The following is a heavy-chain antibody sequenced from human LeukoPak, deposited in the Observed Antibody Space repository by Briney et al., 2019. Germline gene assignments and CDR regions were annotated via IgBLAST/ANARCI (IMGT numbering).Heavy chain of an antibody. D-gene: IGHD2-2*01. Sequence: GRSLRLSCAASGFTFRNHGMYWVRQAPGKGLEWVAVIWYDGSNKYYGDSVKGRFTISRDNSKNTLYLQMNSLRAEDTAVYYCARDPPRYCSSTSCPASYYFDYWGQGTLVTVSS. CDR1: GFTFRNHG. CDR2: IWYDGSNK. V-gene: IGHV3-33*01. CDR3: ARDPPRYCSSTSCPASYYFDY. J-gene: IGHJ4*02.